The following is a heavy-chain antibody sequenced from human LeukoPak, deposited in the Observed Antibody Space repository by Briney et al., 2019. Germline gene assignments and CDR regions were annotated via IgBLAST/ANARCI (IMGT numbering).Heavy chain of an antibody. D-gene: IGHD6-13*01. Sequence: GRSLRLSCAASGFTFSSYAMHWVRQAPGKGLEWVAVISYDGSNKYYADSVKGRFTISRDNSKNTLYLQMNSLRAEDTAVYYCARGGQQLYYFDYWGQGTLVTVSS. J-gene: IGHJ4*02. CDR2: ISYDGSNK. V-gene: IGHV3-30*04. CDR1: GFTFSSYA. CDR3: ARGGQQLYYFDY.